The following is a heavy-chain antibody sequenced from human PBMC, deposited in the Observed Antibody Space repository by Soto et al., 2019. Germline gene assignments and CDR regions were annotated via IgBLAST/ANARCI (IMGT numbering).Heavy chain of an antibody. Sequence: QVQLVESGGGAVQPGESLRLSCVASGFDFTYYAMHWVRQAPGKGLESVAVMSSDGSKIHHTDSVKGRFTISRDNSKNKLYLQMNSLRNEDTAVYFCAKEEGVGGTLGLFDYWGQGTLVSVSS. CDR1: GFDFTYYA. J-gene: IGHJ4*02. CDR2: MSSDGSKI. V-gene: IGHV3-30*18. D-gene: IGHD1-26*01. CDR3: AKEEGVGGTLGLFDY.